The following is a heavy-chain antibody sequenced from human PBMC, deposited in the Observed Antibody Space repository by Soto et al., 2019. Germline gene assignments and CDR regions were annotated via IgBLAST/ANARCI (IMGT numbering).Heavy chain of an antibody. CDR1: GFTFSSYA. Sequence: GGSLRLSCAASGFTFSSYAMHWVRQAPGKGLEWVAVISYDGSNKYYADSVKGRFTISRDNSKNTLYLQMNSLRAEDTAVYYCARVSGYGMDVWGQGTTVTVSS. CDR3: ARVSGYGMDV. V-gene: IGHV3-30-3*01. J-gene: IGHJ6*02. CDR2: ISYDGSNK.